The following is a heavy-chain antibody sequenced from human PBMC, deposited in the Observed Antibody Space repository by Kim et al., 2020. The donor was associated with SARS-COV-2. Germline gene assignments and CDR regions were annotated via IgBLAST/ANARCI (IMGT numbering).Heavy chain of an antibody. D-gene: IGHD2-2*03. CDR1: GDSISSNNYY. J-gene: IGHJ6*03. CDR3: LDGVDV. CDR2: IYYSGNT. V-gene: IGHV4-39*01. Sequence: SETLSLTCTVSGDSISSNNYYWGWIRQPPGKGLEWIGNIYYSGNTYYNPSLKSRVTISVDTSKSQFSLKLNSVTAADTAVYYCLDGVDVWCKGTTVTVSS.